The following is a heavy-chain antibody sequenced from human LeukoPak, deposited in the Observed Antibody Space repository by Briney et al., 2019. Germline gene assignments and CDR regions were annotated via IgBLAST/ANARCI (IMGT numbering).Heavy chain of an antibody. Sequence: ASVKVSCKASGYTFTSYGISWVRQAPGQGLEWMGWISAYNGNTNYAQKLQGRVTMTTDTSTSTAYMELRSLRSDDTAVYYCARASITMVRGVIITPDYWGQGTLVTVSS. CDR3: ARASITMVRGVIITPDY. CDR2: ISAYNGNT. J-gene: IGHJ4*02. CDR1: GYTFTSYG. V-gene: IGHV1-18*01. D-gene: IGHD3-10*01.